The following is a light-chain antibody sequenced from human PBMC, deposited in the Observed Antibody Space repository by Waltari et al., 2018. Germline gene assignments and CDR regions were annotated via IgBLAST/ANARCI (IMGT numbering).Light chain of an antibody. Sequence: LVLTQSPSASASLGASVKLTCTLSSGHSGYGIAWHHQHQDKGPRYLLKLNSDCSHHKGPGLPVRFSGSSSGASRYLSISSLQSEDEADYYCQCWGSDIGNWVFGGGTKLTVL. CDR2: LNSDCSH. J-gene: IGLJ3*02. CDR1: SGHSGYG. V-gene: IGLV4-69*01. CDR3: QCWGSDIGNWV.